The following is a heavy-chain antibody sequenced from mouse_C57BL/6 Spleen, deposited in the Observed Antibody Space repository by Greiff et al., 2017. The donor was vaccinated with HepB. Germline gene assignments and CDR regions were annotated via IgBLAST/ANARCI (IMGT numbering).Heavy chain of an antibody. CDR3: ARKEVRSYWYFDV. CDR2: ISSGSSTI. D-gene: IGHD1-1*01. J-gene: IGHJ1*03. Sequence: EVQLQESGGGLVKPGGSLKLSCAASGFTFSDYGMHWVRQAPEKGLEWVAYISSGSSTIYYADTVKGRFTISRDNAKNTLFLQMTSLRSEDTAMYYCARKEVRSYWYFDVWGTGTTVTVSS. CDR1: GFTFSDYG. V-gene: IGHV5-17*01.